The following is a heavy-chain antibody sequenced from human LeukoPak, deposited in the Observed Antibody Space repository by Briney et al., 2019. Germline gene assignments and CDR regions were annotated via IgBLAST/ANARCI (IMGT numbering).Heavy chain of an antibody. CDR2: ISSSGSTI. J-gene: IGHJ3*02. V-gene: IGHV3-48*03. D-gene: IGHD4-17*01. CDR1: GFTFSSYA. Sequence: GGSLRLSCAASGFTFSSYAMHWVRQAPGKGLEWVSYISSSGSTIYYADSVKGRFTISRDNAKNSLYLQMNSLRAEDTAVYYCASTYGDYVYAFDIWGQGTMVTVSS. CDR3: ASTYGDYVYAFDI.